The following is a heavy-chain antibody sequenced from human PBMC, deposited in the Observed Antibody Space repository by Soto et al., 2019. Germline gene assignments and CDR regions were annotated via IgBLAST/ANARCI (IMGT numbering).Heavy chain of an antibody. J-gene: IGHJ6*02. V-gene: IGHV3-21*01. CDR2: ISPSSSYI. CDR1: EFTFSSYT. CDR3: ARDRVGGGYCYALDV. D-gene: IGHD3-16*01. Sequence: EVQLEESGGGLVKPGGSLRLSCAASEFTFSSYTMNWVRQAPGKGLEWVSSISPSSSYIYYADSVKGRFTISRDNAKNSLYLQRNSLRAEDTAMYYCARDRVGGGYCYALDVWGQGTTVTVSS.